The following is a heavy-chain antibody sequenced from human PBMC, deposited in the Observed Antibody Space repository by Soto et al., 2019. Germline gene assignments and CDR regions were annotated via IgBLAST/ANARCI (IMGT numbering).Heavy chain of an antibody. CDR2: IKFDASEK. Sequence: EVQVAESGGGLVKPGGSLRLSCAASGFTFGSYWMSWVRQAPGKGLEWLGTIKFDASEKKYVDSVKGRFTMSRANVKIFPYLELDSLRAEDTPVYYCARGSGYGSGTSVNHYVDFWCHGTLVTVSS. CDR1: GFTFGSYW. D-gene: IGHD3-10*01. CDR3: ARGSGYGSGTSVNHYVDF. J-gene: IGHJ4*01. V-gene: IGHV3-7*04.